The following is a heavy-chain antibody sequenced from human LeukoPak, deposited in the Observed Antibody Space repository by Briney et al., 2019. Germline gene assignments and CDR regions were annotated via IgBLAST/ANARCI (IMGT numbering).Heavy chain of an antibody. Sequence: GGSLRLSCAASGFSFSNYSMTWVRQAPGKGLEWVSSISSSSRYIYYSDSVKGRFTISRDNAKSSLSLQMNRLGAEDTAVYYCARSLDYYGSGRFDYWGQGTLLSVSS. CDR3: ARSLDYYGSGRFDY. J-gene: IGHJ4*02. D-gene: IGHD3-10*01. CDR1: GFSFSNYS. V-gene: IGHV3-21*01. CDR2: ISSSSRYI.